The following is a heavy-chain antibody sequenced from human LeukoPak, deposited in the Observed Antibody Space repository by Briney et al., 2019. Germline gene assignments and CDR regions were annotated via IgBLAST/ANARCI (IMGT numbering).Heavy chain of an antibody. Sequence: TGGSLRLFCAASGFTFSSYAMSWVRQAPGKGLECVSAISGSGGSKYYADSVKGRLTISRDNSKNTLYLQMNSLRAEDTAVYYCARVPATYAYWGQGTLVSVSS. V-gene: IGHV3-23*01. CDR1: GFTFSSYA. J-gene: IGHJ4*02. CDR2: ISGSGGSK. CDR3: ARVPATYAY. D-gene: IGHD2-8*01.